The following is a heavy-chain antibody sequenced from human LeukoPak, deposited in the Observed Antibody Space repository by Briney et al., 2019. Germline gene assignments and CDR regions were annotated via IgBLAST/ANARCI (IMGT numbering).Heavy chain of an antibody. J-gene: IGHJ6*02. CDR3: ARDGIPAARKGYYYYYGMDV. Sequence: GGSLRLSCEASGFTFSAYAMTWVRQAPGQGLEWVSSIGSDNKPHYSESVKGRFAISRDNSKSMLFLQLNSLRAEDTALYYCARDGIPAARKGYYYYYGMDVWGQGTTVTVSS. CDR2: IGSDNKP. D-gene: IGHD6-13*01. CDR1: GFTFSAYA. V-gene: IGHV3-23*01.